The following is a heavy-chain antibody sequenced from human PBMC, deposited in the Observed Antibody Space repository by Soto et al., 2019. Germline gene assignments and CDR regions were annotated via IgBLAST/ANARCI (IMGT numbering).Heavy chain of an antibody. D-gene: IGHD3-22*01. Sequence: SETLSLTCAVSGTSVSGANWWGWVRQPPGKGLEWIGEIHSSGNTDYNPSLKSRVTISRDMSKNEFSLKLTSVTAADTAVYYCARTGPYSSGNNWGQGTLVTVSS. CDR3: ARTGPYSSGNN. J-gene: IGHJ4*02. CDR1: GTSVSGANW. CDR2: IHSSGNT. V-gene: IGHV4-4*02.